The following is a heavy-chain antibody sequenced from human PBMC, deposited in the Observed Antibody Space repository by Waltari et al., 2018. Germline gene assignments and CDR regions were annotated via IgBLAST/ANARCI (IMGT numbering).Heavy chain of an antibody. CDR2: IYYSGST. D-gene: IGHD1-26*01. CDR3: ARTTSGVGPSDY. CDR1: GGSISSHY. J-gene: IGHJ4*02. V-gene: IGHV4-59*11. Sequence: QVQLQESGPGLVKPSETLSLTCTVSGGSISSHYWNWIRQPPGKGLEWIGYIYYSGSTNYNPSLKSRVTIVIDTSKNQFSLKLSSVTPADTAVYYCARTTSGVGPSDYWGQGTLVTVSS.